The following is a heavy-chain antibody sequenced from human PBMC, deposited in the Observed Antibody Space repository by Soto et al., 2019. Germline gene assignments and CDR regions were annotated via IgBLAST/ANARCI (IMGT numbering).Heavy chain of an antibody. CDR3: AKDYTSGWFRPYFDH. CDR1: GFIFSGHA. V-gene: IGHV3-23*01. J-gene: IGHJ4*02. Sequence: QPGGSLRLSCAASGFIFSGHAMSWVRQSPGKGLEWISGVSGGGGSTYYADSVKGRFTISRDTSKNTLYLQMSSLRAEDTAVYYCAKDYTSGWFRPYFDHWGQGTLVTVYS. CDR2: VSGGGGST. D-gene: IGHD6-19*01.